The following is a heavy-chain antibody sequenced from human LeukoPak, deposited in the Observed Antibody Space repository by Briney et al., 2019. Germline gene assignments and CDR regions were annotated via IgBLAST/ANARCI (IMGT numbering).Heavy chain of an antibody. Sequence: SQTLSLTCTVSGGSISSGGYYWSWIRQHPGKGLEWIEYIYYSGSTHYNPSLKSRVTISVDTSKNQFSLKLSSVTAADTAVYYCARADDILTGYHFDYWGQGTLVTVSS. CDR3: ARADDILTGYHFDY. J-gene: IGHJ4*02. V-gene: IGHV4-31*03. D-gene: IGHD3-9*01. CDR2: IYYSGST. CDR1: GGSISSGGYY.